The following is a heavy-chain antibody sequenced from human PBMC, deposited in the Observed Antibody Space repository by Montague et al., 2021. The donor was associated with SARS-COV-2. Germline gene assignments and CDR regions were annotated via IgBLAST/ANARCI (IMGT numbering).Heavy chain of an antibody. V-gene: IGHV4-59*08. CDR1: GASIMGYH. CDR3: ARFFRSGTTSAFDR. Sequence: SETLSLTCGVSGASIMGYHWSWVRKPPGRGLEWIGDVRDSGTTNYNPSLNNRITISIDTSKAQFSLILTSVDAADTAVYYCARFFRSGTTSAFDRWGPGIMVIVSS. D-gene: IGHD1-14*01. CDR2: VRDSGTT. J-gene: IGHJ5*02.